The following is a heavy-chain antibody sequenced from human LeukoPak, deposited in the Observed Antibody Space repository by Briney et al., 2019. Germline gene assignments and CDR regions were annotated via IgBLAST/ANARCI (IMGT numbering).Heavy chain of an antibody. J-gene: IGHJ4*02. CDR3: ARGGSEWELLRVPTIIDY. V-gene: IGHV3-21*01. D-gene: IGHD1-26*01. Sequence: GGSLRLSCAASGFTFSSYSMNWVRQAPGKGLEWVSSISSSSSYIYYADSVKGRFTISRDNAKNSLYPQMNSLRAEDTAVYYCARGGSEWELLRVPTIIDYWGQGTLVTVSS. CDR1: GFTFSSYS. CDR2: ISSSSSYI.